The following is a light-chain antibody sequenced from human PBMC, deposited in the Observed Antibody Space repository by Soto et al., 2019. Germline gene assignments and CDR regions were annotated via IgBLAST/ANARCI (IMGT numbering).Light chain of an antibody. J-gene: IGLJ3*02. V-gene: IGLV2-18*02. Sequence: QSALTQPPSVSGSPGQSVTISCTGTSGDVGSYNRVSWYQQPPGTAPKLMISEVTNRPSGVPDRFSGSKSGNTASLTISGLQAEDEADYYCSSYTSTYTGVFGGGTKLTVL. CDR3: SSYTSTYTGV. CDR1: SGDVGSYNR. CDR2: EVT.